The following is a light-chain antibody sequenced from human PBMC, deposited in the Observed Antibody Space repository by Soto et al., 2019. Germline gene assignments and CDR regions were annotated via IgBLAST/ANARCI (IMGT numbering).Light chain of an antibody. J-gene: IGKJ1*01. CDR3: QQYGSSPT. CDR2: ASS. Sequence: DIQMTQSPSSLSASVGDRVTITCRTSHSVSIYVNWYQQKPGKAPILLIYASSSLQSGVPSRFSGSGSGTDFTLTISRLEPEDFAVYYCQQYGSSPTFGQGTKVDIK. CDR1: HSVSIY. V-gene: IGKV1-39*01.